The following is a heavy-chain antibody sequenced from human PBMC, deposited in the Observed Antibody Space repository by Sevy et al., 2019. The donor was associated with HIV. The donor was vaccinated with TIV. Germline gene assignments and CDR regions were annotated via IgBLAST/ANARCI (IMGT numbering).Heavy chain of an antibody. CDR2: ISFDGSDK. J-gene: IGHJ6*02. CDR3: ARPRANYVDHYFFFAMDV. Sequence: GGSLRLTCAASGFAFTNYFAMHWVRQAPGKGLEWVALISFDGSDKYYADSVKGRFTISRDNLKNTLFLQMNSLTTEDTAVYYCARPRANYVDHYFFFAMDVWAQGTTVTVSS. D-gene: IGHD4-17*01. CDR1: GFAFTNYFA. V-gene: IGHV3-30-3*01.